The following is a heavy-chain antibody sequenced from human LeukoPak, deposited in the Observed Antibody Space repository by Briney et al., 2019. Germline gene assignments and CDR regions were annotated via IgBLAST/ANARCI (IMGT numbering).Heavy chain of an antibody. Sequence: SVKVSCKASGGTFSSYAISGVRQAPGRGLEWMGGIIPIFGTANYAQKFQGRVTITADESTSTAYMELSSLRSEDTAVYYCARTKYCSSTCCQGIYYYYGMDVWGQGTTVTVSS. CDR1: GGTFSSYA. CDR3: ARTKYCSSTCCQGIYYYYGMDV. D-gene: IGHD2-2*01. J-gene: IGHJ6*02. CDR2: IIPIFGTA. V-gene: IGHV1-69*01.